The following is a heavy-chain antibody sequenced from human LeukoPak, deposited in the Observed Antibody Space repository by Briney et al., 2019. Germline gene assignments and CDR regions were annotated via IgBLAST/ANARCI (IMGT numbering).Heavy chain of an antibody. CDR3: ARDDGGNSDGNAFDI. Sequence: PGGSLRLSCAASGFSLSSYSMSWVRQAPGKGLECLSYITGSSSAIYYADSVKGRFTISRDNAKNSLYLQMNSLRAEDTAVYYCARDDGGNSDGNAFDIWGQGTMVTVSS. CDR2: ITGSSSAI. V-gene: IGHV3-48*01. J-gene: IGHJ3*02. CDR1: GFSLSSYS. D-gene: IGHD4-23*01.